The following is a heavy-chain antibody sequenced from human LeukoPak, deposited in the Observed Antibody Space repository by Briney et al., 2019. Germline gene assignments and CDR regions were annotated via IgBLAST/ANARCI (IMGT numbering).Heavy chain of an antibody. CDR1: GFTFSSYG. CDR2: IWHDGSNK. D-gene: IGHD2-8*01. V-gene: IGHV3-33*01. CDR3: ARDRYCTNGVCYVPFGMDV. J-gene: IGHJ6*02. Sequence: GGSLRLSCAASGFTFSSYGMHWVRQAPGKGLEWVAVIWHDGSNKYYADSVKGRFTISRDNSKNTLYLQMNSLRAEDTAVYYCARDRYCTNGVCYVPFGMDVWGQGTTVTVSS.